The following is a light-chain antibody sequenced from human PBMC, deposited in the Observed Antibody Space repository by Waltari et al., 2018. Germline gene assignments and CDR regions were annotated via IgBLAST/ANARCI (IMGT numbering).Light chain of an antibody. CDR2: GAS. Sequence: EIVMTQSPATLSVSPGEGATLSCRASQSVSRDLAWYQQKPGQAPRLLIFGASTRATGIPAMFSGSGSGTECTLTISSLQSEDFAVYYCQQYNKWPPWTFGQGTKVEIK. CDR3: QQYNKWPPWT. V-gene: IGKV3-15*01. CDR1: QSVSRD. J-gene: IGKJ1*01.